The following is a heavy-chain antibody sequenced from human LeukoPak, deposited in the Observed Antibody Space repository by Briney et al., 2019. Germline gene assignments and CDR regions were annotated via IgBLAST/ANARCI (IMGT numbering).Heavy chain of an antibody. V-gene: IGHV3-23*01. D-gene: IGHD3-10*01. J-gene: IGHJ4*02. CDR1: GITLSNYG. CDR3: AKRGIVIRAVIIVGFHKEAYYFDY. CDR2: ISERGGST. Sequence: GGSLRLSCVVSGITLSNYGMSWVRQAPGKGLEWVSGISERGGSTNYADSVKGRFIISRDTSKNTVYLQMNSLRVEDTAVYFCAKRGIVIRAVIIVGFHKEAYYFDYWGQGILVTVSS.